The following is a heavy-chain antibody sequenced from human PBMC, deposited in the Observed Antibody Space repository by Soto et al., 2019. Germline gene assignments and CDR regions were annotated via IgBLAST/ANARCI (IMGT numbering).Heavy chain of an antibody. J-gene: IGHJ6*02. CDR1: GFTLSDHY. CDR2: SRDKPQGYST. V-gene: IGHV3-72*01. Sequence: EVQLVESGGGLVQPGGSLRLSCAGSGFTLSDHYIDWVRQAPGKGLEWVGRSRDKPQGYSTAYAASVKGRFTTSRDESKNSAYLQMNSLKTEDTAVYYCARDRRSGSNVWGYYYAMDVWGQGTAVSVSS. CDR3: ARDRRSGSNVWGYYYAMDV. D-gene: IGHD3-22*01.